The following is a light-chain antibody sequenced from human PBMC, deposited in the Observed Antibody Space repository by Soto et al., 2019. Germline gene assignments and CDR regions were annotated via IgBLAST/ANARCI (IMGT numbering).Light chain of an antibody. Sequence: DVQVTQSPASLSASVGDRVNIACRTSRGIYNYLAWYQQKSGQIPKLLINAASSLQSGVPSRFSGSGSGTDFTLSISSLQPEDVANYYCQKYDSAPRTFGQGTKVDIK. CDR3: QKYDSAPRT. J-gene: IGKJ1*01. V-gene: IGKV1-27*01. CDR1: RGIYNY. CDR2: AAS.